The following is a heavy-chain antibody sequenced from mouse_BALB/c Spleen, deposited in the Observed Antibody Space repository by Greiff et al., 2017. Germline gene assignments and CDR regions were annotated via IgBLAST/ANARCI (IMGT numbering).Heavy chain of an antibody. D-gene: IGHD1-1*01. J-gene: IGHJ4*01. V-gene: IGHV14-4*02. CDR3: NAGGSSYMAMDY. CDR2: IDPENGDT. Sequence: EVQLQQSGAELVRSGASVKLSCTASGFNIKDYYMHWVKQRPEQGLEWIGWIDPENGDTEYAPKFQGKATMTADTSSNTAYLQLSSLTSEDTAVYYCNAGGSSYMAMDYWGQGTSVTVSS. CDR1: GFNIKDYY.